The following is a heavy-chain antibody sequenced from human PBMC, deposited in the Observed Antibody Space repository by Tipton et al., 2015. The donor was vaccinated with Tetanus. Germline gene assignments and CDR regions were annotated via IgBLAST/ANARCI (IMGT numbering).Heavy chain of an antibody. CDR3: ARGHSPLYNWNFGYFDF. CDR1: GYTFTSYY. V-gene: IGHV1-46*01. Sequence: QSGPEVKKPGASVEVSCKASGYTFTSYYMHWVRQAPGQGLEWMGIINPSGGSTSYAQKFQGRVTMTRDTSTSTVYMELSSLRSDDTAVYFCARGHSPLYNWNFGYFDFWGQGTLVTVSS. CDR2: INPSGGST. D-gene: IGHD1-7*01. J-gene: IGHJ4*02.